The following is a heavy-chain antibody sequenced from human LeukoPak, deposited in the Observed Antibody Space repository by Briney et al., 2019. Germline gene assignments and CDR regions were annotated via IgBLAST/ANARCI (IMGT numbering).Heavy chain of an antibody. CDR1: GYTFTSYY. CDR3: ARDSSAYCGGERYSGFNY. J-gene: IGHJ4*02. V-gene: IGHV1-46*01. CDR2: INPSGGST. D-gene: IGHD2-21*01. Sequence: ASVKVSCKASGYTFTSYYMHWVRQAPGQGLEWMGIINPSGGSTSYAQKFQGRVTMTRDTSTSTVYMELSSLRSEDTAVYYCARDSSAYCGGERYSGFNYWGQGTLVTVSS.